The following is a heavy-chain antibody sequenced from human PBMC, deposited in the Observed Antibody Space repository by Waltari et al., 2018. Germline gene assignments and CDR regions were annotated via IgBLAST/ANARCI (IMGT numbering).Heavy chain of an antibody. CDR3: ARHGNYRKYYFDY. CDR1: GYSISSGYY. D-gene: IGHD4-4*01. Sequence: QVQLQESGPGLVKPSETLSLTCTVSGYSISSGYYWGWIRQPPGKGLEWIGSIYHSGSTYNNPSLKSRVTISVDTSKNQFSLKLSSVTAADTAVYYCARHGNYRKYYFDYWGQGTLVTVSS. V-gene: IGHV4-38-2*02. J-gene: IGHJ4*02. CDR2: IYHSGST.